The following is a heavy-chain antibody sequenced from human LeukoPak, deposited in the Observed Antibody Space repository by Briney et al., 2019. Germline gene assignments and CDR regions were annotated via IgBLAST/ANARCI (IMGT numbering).Heavy chain of an antibody. Sequence: SETLSLTCTVSGYSISSGYYWGWIRQPPGKGLEWIGYIYYSGSTNYNPSLKSRVTISVDTSKNQFSLKLSSVTTADTAVYYCARDPPYCSGGSCYWRGYFDLWGRGTLVTVSS. CDR2: IYYSGST. V-gene: IGHV4-61*01. CDR3: ARDPPYCSGGSCYWRGYFDL. D-gene: IGHD2-15*01. J-gene: IGHJ2*01. CDR1: GYSISSGYY.